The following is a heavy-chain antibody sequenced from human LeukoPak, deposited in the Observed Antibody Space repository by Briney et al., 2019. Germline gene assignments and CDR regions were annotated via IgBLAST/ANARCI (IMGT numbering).Heavy chain of an antibody. D-gene: IGHD3-16*01. CDR3: AKITFVVGSSTFPPFDY. J-gene: IGHJ4*02. Sequence: GGSLRLSCATSGFTFSNCGMSWVRQAPGKGLQWLSVIGGDGTTYYADSVKGRFTISRDNSKNTLYLQMNSLRAEDTAVYYCAKITFVVGSSTFPPFDYWGQGTLVTVSS. CDR2: IGGDGTT. CDR1: GFTFSNCG. V-gene: IGHV3-23*01.